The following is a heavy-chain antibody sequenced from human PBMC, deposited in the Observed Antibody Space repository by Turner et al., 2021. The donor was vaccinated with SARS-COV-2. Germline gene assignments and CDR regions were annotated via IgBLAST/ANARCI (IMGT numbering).Heavy chain of an antibody. V-gene: IGHV1-69*01. CDR1: GGTFSSYP. J-gene: IGHJ4*02. Sequence: QVQLVQSGAEVKKPGSSVKVSCKASGGTFSSYPISWVRQAPGQGLEWMGGIIPIFATANYAQKFQGRVTITADESTSTANMELGSLRSEDTAVYYCARDLGYSGYGASPYFDYWGQGTLVTVSS. CDR2: IIPIFATA. CDR3: ARDLGYSGYGASPYFDY. D-gene: IGHD5-12*01.